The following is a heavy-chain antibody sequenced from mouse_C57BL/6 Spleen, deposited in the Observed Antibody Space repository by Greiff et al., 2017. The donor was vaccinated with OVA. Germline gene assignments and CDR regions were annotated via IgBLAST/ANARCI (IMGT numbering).Heavy chain of an antibody. Sequence: EVKLVESGEGLVKPGGSLKLSCAASGFTFSSYAMSWVRQTPEKRLEWVAYISSGGDYIYYADTVKGRFTISRDNARNTLYLQMSSLKSEYTAMYYCTRDRGDGNYAMDYWGQGTSVTVSS. D-gene: IGHD2-1*01. CDR1: GFTFSSYA. CDR3: TRDRGDGNYAMDY. CDR2: ISSGGDYI. V-gene: IGHV5-9-1*02. J-gene: IGHJ4*01.